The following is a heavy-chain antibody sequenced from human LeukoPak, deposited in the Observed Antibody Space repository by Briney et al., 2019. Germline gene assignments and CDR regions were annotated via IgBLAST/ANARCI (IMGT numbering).Heavy chain of an antibody. V-gene: IGHV4-39*07. CDR2: IHYSGST. J-gene: IGHJ3*02. D-gene: IGHD1-26*01. CDR1: GGSISSSSFY. CDR3: ARGGNAFDI. Sequence: SETLSLTCTVSGGSISSSSFYWGWIRQPPGKGLEWIGSIHYSGSTYYNPSLKSRVTISVDTSKNQFSLKLSSVTAADTAVYYCARGGNAFDIWGQGTMVTVSS.